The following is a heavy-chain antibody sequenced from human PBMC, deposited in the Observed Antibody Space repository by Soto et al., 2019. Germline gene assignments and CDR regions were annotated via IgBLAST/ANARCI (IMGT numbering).Heavy chain of an antibody. CDR3: AKLSCTSSTCYFPGWFDP. D-gene: IGHD2-2*01. J-gene: IGHJ5*02. CDR2: VYYSGSS. Sequence: SETLSLTCTVSGDSISGGASFWSWIRQPPGKGLEWIANVYYSGSSYYNPSLKSRLTIPVDTTKNQFSLQLKSMTAADTAVYYCAKLSCTSSTCYFPGWFDPWGQGTLVTVSS. V-gene: IGHV4-31*03. CDR1: GDSISGGASF.